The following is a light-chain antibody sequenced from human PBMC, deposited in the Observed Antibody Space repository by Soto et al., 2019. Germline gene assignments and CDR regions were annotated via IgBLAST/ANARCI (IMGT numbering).Light chain of an antibody. CDR2: DAS. J-gene: IGKJ4*01. Sequence: IQLTQSPSSLSASVGDRVTITCRASQGISNYLNWYQQKPGKAPKLLIYDASNLETGVPSRFSGSGSGTDFTFTISRLQPEDIATYYCQQYDNLPLTFGGGTKLDIK. CDR3: QQYDNLPLT. V-gene: IGKV1-33*01. CDR1: QGISNY.